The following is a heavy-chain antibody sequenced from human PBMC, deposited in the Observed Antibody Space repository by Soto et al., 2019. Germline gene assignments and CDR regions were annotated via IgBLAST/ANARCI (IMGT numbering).Heavy chain of an antibody. Sequence: LSLTCAISGDSVSSNSAAWNWIRQSPSRGLEWLGRTYYRSKWYNDYAVSIKSRITINRDTSKNQFSLELDSVSPEDTAVYYCARSSGWLDYWGQGTLVTVSS. D-gene: IGHD6-19*01. CDR3: ARSSGWLDY. CDR2: TYYRSKWYN. V-gene: IGHV6-1*01. CDR1: GDSVSSNSAA. J-gene: IGHJ4*02.